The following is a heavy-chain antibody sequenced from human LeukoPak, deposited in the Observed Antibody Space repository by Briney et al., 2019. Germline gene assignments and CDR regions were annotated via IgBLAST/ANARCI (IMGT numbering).Heavy chain of an antibody. D-gene: IGHD3-9*01. J-gene: IGHJ3*02. CDR1: GFTFSSYT. Sequence: PGGSLRLSCAASGFTFSSYTMNWVRQAPGKGLEWVANIKQDGSEKYYGDSVKGRFIISRDNGKNSLYLQMNSLRAEDTAVYYCARVRGILGAFDIWGQGTMVTVSS. CDR3: ARVRGILGAFDI. V-gene: IGHV3-7*01. CDR2: IKQDGSEK.